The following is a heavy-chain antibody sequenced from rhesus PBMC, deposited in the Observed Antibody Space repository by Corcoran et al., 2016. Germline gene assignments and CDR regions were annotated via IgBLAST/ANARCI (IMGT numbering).Heavy chain of an antibody. CDR1: GGSISSSY. Sequence: QLQLQESGPGLVKPSETLSGTCAVSGGSISSSYWSWIRQAPGKGLEWIGYIYGSGSSTNYNPSRKNRVTLSVATSKNQLSLKLSSVTASDTAVYYCASERYASGYYGYFEFWGQGALVTVSS. CDR2: IYGSGSST. V-gene: IGHV4-169*02. J-gene: IGHJ1*01. D-gene: IGHD3-28*01. CDR3: ASERYASGYYGYFEF.